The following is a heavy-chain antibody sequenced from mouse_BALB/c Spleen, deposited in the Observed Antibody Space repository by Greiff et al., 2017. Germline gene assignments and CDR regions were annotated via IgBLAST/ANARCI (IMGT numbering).Heavy chain of an antibody. CDR3: VYYGNAGTMDY. D-gene: IGHD2-1*01. CDR1: GYTFTSYV. J-gene: IGHJ4*01. Sequence: EVQLQQSGPELVKPGASVKMSCKASGYTFTSYVMHWVKQKPGQGLEWIGYINPYNDGTKYNEKFKGKATLTSDKSSSTAYMELSSLTSEDSAVYYCVYYGNAGTMDYWGQGTSVTVSS. V-gene: IGHV1-14*01. CDR2: INPYNDGT.